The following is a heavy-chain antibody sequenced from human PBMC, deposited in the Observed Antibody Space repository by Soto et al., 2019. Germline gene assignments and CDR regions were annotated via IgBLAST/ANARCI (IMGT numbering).Heavy chain of an antibody. J-gene: IGHJ4*02. CDR1: GFTFSSYG. Sequence: LRLSCAASGFTFSSYGMHWVRQAPGKGLEWVAVIWYDGSNKYHADSVKGRFTISRDNSKNTLYLQMNSLRAEDTAVYYCARDLFPRVYDSSGFDYWGQGTLVTVSS. D-gene: IGHD3-22*01. CDR2: IWYDGSNK. V-gene: IGHV3-33*01. CDR3: ARDLFPRVYDSSGFDY.